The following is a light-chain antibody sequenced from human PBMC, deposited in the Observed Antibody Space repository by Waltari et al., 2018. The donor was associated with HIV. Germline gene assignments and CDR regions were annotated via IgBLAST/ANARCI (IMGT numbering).Light chain of an antibody. V-gene: IGKV1-33*01. CDR2: AAS. Sequence: QMTQSPSSLSASVGEKVTITCQASHDIGANLNWFQHKPGKAPELLIFAASYLIKGVPSRFSGSGYGTHFTFTINRLQPEDIATYFCLQFDNLPYSFGQGSKVEIK. J-gene: IGKJ2*03. CDR3: LQFDNLPYS. CDR1: HDIGAN.